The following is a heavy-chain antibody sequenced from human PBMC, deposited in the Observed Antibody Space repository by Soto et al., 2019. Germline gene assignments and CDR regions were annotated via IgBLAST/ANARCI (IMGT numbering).Heavy chain of an antibody. J-gene: IGHJ4*02. D-gene: IGHD3-10*01. V-gene: IGHV3-30*04. CDR2: TSDDESRR. CDR1: GFTFSNYA. Sequence: QVYLVESGGGVVQPGRSLRLSCAASGFTFSNYAMHWVRQAPGKGLEWMAITSDDESRRYYADSVRGRFTISRDNSKNTLYLEMNSLSDEDTAQFYCARGSGSGSFLIDYWGQGVLVTVSS. CDR3: ARGSGSGSFLIDY.